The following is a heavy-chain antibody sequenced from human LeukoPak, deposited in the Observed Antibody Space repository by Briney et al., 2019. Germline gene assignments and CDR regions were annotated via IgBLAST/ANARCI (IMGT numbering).Heavy chain of an antibody. V-gene: IGHV3-23*01. J-gene: IGHJ6*04. CDR3: AKVDRPYYYYGMDV. Sequence: PGRSLRLSCAASGFTFSSYAMSWVRQAPGKGLEWVSAISGSGGSTYYADSVKGRFTISRDNSKNTLYLQMNSLRAEDTAVYYCAKVDRPYYYYGMDVWGKGTTVTVSS. CDR1: GFTFSSYA. CDR2: ISGSGGST.